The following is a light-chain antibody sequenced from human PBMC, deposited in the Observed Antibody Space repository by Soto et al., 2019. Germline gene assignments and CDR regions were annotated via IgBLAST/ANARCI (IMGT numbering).Light chain of an antibody. J-gene: IGKJ5*01. V-gene: IGKV3-11*01. CDR3: QQRSNWPPIT. Sequence: IVMTQSPATLSVSPGERATLSCSASQSVSSNLAWYQQKPGQAPRLLIYDASNRATGIPARFSGSGSGTDFTLTISSLEPEDFAVYYCQQRSNWPPITFGQGTRLEI. CDR1: QSVSSN. CDR2: DAS.